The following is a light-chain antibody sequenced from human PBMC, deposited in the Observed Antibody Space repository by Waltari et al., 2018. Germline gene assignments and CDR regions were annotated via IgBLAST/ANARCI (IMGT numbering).Light chain of an antibody. J-gene: IGLJ2*01. CDR2: DVV. CDR3: SSYTTSGGLL. V-gene: IGLV2-14*03. Sequence: SVLTQPASVSGSPGQSITISCRGTDNDIATYDYVSWYQQHPGQVPKLILYDVVLRPSGVSSRFSGSKSGNTATLTLVGLQAEDEADYYCSSYTTSGGLLFGGGTKLT. CDR1: DNDIATYDY.